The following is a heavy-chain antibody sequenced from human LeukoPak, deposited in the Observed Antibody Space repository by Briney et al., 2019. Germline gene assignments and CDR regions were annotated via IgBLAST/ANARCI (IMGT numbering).Heavy chain of an antibody. CDR2: IYHSGST. Sequence: SETLSLTCTVYGGSFSPYRWSWIRQPPGKGLEWIGSIYHSGSTYYNPSLKSRVTISVDTSKNQFSLKVSSVTAADTAVYYCARPEDSSGYYAFDYWGQGTLVTVSS. CDR1: GGSFSPYR. CDR3: ARPEDSSGYYAFDY. V-gene: IGHV4-34*01. D-gene: IGHD3-22*01. J-gene: IGHJ4*02.